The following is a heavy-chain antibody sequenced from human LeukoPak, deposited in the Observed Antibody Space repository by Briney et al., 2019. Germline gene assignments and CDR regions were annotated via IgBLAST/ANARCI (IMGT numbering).Heavy chain of an antibody. Sequence: GGSLRLSCAASGSTLSSYGMSWVRQAPGKGLEWVSAISGSGGSTYYADSVKGRFTISRDNSKNTLYLQMNSLRAEDTAVYYCAKDRLIVGATTGFDYWGQGTLVTVSS. CDR2: ISGSGGST. CDR1: GSTLSSYG. CDR3: AKDRLIVGATTGFDY. J-gene: IGHJ4*02. V-gene: IGHV3-23*01. D-gene: IGHD1-26*01.